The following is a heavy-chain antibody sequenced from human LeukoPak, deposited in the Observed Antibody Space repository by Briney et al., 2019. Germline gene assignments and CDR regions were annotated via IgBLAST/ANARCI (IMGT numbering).Heavy chain of an antibody. Sequence: PGGSLRLSCAASGLTFSSYSMNWVRQAPGKGLEWVSSISSSSSYIYYADSVKGRFTISRDNAKNSLYLQMNSLRAEDTAVYYCAREYSSGWPNPDYWGQGTLVTVSS. V-gene: IGHV3-21*01. CDR1: GLTFSSYS. CDR2: ISSSSSYI. J-gene: IGHJ4*02. CDR3: AREYSSGWPNPDY. D-gene: IGHD6-19*01.